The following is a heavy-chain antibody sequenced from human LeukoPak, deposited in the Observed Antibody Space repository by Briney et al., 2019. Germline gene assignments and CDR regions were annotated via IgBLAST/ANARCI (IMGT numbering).Heavy chain of an antibody. CDR3: ASHDFWSGLGWFDP. D-gene: IGHD3-3*01. V-gene: IGHV3-66*02. CDR2: IYSGGST. Sequence: GGSLRLSCAASGFTVGSNYMSWVRQAPGKGLEWVSVIYSGGSTYYADSVKGRFTISRDNSKNTLYLQMNSLRAEDTAVYYCASHDFWSGLGWFDPWGQGTLVTVSS. CDR1: GFTVGSNY. J-gene: IGHJ5*02.